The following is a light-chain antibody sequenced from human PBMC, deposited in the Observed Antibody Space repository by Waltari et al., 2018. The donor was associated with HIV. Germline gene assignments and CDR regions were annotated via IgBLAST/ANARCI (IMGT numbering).Light chain of an antibody. J-gene: IGLJ2*01. CDR3: SSYTSSNTLV. Sequence: QSALTQPASVSGSPGQSIAISCTGTSSDVGVYNYVSWYQQHPGKAPKLMIYDVNEWPSGVSNRFSVSKSGNTASLTISGLQAEDEADYYCSSYTSSNTLVFGGGTKLTVL. CDR1: SSDVGVYNY. CDR2: DVN. V-gene: IGLV2-14*01.